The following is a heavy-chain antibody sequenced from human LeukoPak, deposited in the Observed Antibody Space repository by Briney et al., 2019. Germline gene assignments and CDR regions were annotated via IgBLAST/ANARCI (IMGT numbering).Heavy chain of an antibody. Sequence: PSETLSLTCAVYGGSFSGYYWSWIRQPPGKGLEWIGKIDHSGGTNYNPSLKSRVTISVDTSKNQFSLTLGSVSATDTAVYYCVSPRGFSYGYFDYWGQGTLVTVSS. CDR2: IDHSGGT. V-gene: IGHV4-34*01. CDR1: GGSFSGYY. J-gene: IGHJ4*02. D-gene: IGHD5-18*01. CDR3: VSPRGFSYGYFDY.